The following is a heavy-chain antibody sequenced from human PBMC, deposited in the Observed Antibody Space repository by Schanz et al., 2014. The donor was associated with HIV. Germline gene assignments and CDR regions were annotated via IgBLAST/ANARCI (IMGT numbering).Heavy chain of an antibody. CDR1: GFTFSSYV. D-gene: IGHD1-1*01. J-gene: IGHJ6*02. CDR3: TKEVPPDV. CDR2: LSHDGSQK. V-gene: IGHV3-30*18. Sequence: QVQLVESGGGVVQPGRSLRLSCAASGFTFSSYVMHWVRQAPGKGLEWVAVLSHDGSQKFYADSVKGRFTISRDNSKNTLYLQMNSLRAEDTAVYYCTKEVPPDVWGQGTTVTVSS.